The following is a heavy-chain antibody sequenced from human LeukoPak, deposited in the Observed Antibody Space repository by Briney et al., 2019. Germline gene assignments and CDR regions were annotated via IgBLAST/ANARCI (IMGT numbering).Heavy chain of an antibody. D-gene: IGHD3-10*01. CDR2: IYDDNT. CDR3: AARKVRGVWFYLDY. CDR1: GFTLNNYW. Sequence: PGGSLRLSCAASGFTLNNYWMGWVRQAPGKGLEWVSTIYDDNTYYADSVKGRFAISTDNSKNTLYLQMNSLRVEDTAVYFCAARKVRGVWFYLDYWGQGTLVTVSS. J-gene: IGHJ4*02. V-gene: IGHV3-23*01.